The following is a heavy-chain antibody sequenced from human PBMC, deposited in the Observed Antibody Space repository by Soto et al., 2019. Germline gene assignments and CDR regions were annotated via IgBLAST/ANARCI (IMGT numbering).Heavy chain of an antibody. CDR3: ARVGAAAGRGAFDI. CDR1: GYSFATYY. Sequence: ASVKVSCKASGYSFATYYMHWVRLAPGQGLEWMGWISAYNGNTNYAQKLQGRVTMTTDTSTSTAYMELRSLRSDDTAVYYCARVGAAAGRGAFDIWGQGAMVTVSS. CDR2: ISAYNGNT. D-gene: IGHD6-13*01. V-gene: IGHV1-18*04. J-gene: IGHJ3*02.